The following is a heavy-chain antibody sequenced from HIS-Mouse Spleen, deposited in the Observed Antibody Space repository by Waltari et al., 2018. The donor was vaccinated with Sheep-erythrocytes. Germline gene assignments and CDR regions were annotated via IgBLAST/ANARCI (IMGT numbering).Heavy chain of an antibody. CDR2: ISSSSSYI. J-gene: IGHJ6*02. CDR1: GFTFSSYS. Sequence: EVQRVESGGGLVKPGGSLRRSCAASGFTFSSYSMNWVRQAPGKGLEWVSSISSSSSYIYYADSVKGRFTISRDNAKNSLYLQMNSLRAEDTAVYYCARDQGDSGSYYYYYGMDVWGQGTTVTVSS. CDR3: ARDQGDSGSYYYYYGMDV. V-gene: IGHV3-21*01. D-gene: IGHD1-26*01.